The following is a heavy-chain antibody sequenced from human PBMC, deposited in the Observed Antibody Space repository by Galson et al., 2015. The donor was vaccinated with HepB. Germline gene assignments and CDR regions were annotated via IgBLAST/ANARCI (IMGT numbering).Heavy chain of an antibody. J-gene: IGHJ4*02. CDR2: INSDESST. Sequence: SLRLSCAASGFTFSSYWMHWVRQAPGKGLVWVSRINSDESSTSYADSVKGRFTISRDNAKNTLYLQMNSLRAEDTAVYYCARAQVYYDSSGYYPGWGQGTLVTVSS. D-gene: IGHD3-22*01. CDR3: ARAQVYYDSSGYYPG. CDR1: GFTFSSYW. V-gene: IGHV3-74*01.